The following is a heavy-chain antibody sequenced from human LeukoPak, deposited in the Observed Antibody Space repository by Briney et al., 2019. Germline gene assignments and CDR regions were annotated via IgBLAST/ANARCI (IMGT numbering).Heavy chain of an antibody. CDR3: ARDGGSITSDPWTPPNWFDP. CDR1: GFTFSSYA. V-gene: IGHV3-64*01. D-gene: IGHD2-15*01. CDR2: ISSNGGST. J-gene: IGHJ5*02. Sequence: GGSLRLSCAASGFTFSSYAMHWVRQAPGKGLEYVSAISSNGGSTYYANSVRGRFTISRDNSNYTLYLQMGSLRAEDMAVYYCARDGGSITSDPWTPPNWFDPWGQGTLVTVSS.